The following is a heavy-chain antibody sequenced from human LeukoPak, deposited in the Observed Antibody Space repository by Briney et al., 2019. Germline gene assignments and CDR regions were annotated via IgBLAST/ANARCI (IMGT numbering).Heavy chain of an antibody. CDR1: GFSLSTSTMC. Sequence: SGPTLVNPTQTLTLTCAFSGFSLSTSTMCVSWFRQPPGKDLEWLARIDWDDDKYYNTSLKTRLTISKDTSNNQVVLTMTNMDPVDTAAYFCARMRKTTVTTLHDYWGQGTLVTVSS. CDR2: IDWDDDK. J-gene: IGHJ4*02. CDR3: ARMRKTTVTTLHDY. D-gene: IGHD4-17*01. V-gene: IGHV2-70*11.